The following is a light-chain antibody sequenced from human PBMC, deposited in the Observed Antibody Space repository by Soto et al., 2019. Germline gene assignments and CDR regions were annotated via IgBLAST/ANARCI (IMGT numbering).Light chain of an antibody. CDR2: DVS. CDR3: SSYTSSSTVV. J-gene: IGLJ3*02. Sequence: QSALTQPASVSGSPGQSITISCTGTSSDVGSYNYVSWYQQHPGKAPKLMIYDVSHRPSGVSNRLSGSKSGNTASLTISGLQAEDEVDYYCSSYTSSSTVVFGGGTQLTVL. V-gene: IGLV2-14*03. CDR1: SSDVGSYNY.